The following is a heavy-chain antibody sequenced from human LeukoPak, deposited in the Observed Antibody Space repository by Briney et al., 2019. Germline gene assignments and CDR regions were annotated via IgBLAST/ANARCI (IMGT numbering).Heavy chain of an antibody. D-gene: IGHD2-21*02. J-gene: IGHJ3*02. V-gene: IGHV3-74*01. CDR1: GFTFSSYW. Sequence: GGSLRLSCAAPGFTFSSYWMHWVRQAPGKGLVWVSRINSDGSRTSYADSVKGRFTISRDNAKNTLYLQMNSLRAEDTAVYYCARDPVYCGGDCYYDAFDIWGQGTMVTVSS. CDR3: ARDPVYCGGDCYYDAFDI. CDR2: INSDGSRT.